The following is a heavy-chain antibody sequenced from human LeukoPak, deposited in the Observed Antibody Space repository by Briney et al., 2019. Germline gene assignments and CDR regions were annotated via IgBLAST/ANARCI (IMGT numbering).Heavy chain of an antibody. CDR2: IYYSGNT. CDR1: GGSFSGYY. J-gene: IGHJ4*02. CDR3: AGSSSPGVFDF. D-gene: IGHD6-6*01. V-gene: IGHV4-34*11. Sequence: SETLSLTCAVYGGSFSGYYWSWLRQPPGKGLEWIGYIYYSGNTYNNPSLTSRITISIDTSRDQFSLKLSSVTAADTAVYYRAGSSSPGVFDFWGQGTLVTVSS.